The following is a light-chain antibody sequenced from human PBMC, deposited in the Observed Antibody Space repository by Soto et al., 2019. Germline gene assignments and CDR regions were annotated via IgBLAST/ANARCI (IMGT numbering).Light chain of an antibody. J-gene: IGLJ3*02. CDR3: TSYVGSNIWV. V-gene: IGLV2-8*01. Sequence: QSALTQPPSASGSPGQSVTIACTETRSDVGAYKYVSWYQQYPGKAPKLMIYEVSKRPSGVPDRFSGSKSGNTASLTVSGLQAEDEADYYCTSYVGSNIWVFGGRTKVTVL. CDR2: EVS. CDR1: RSDVGAYKY.